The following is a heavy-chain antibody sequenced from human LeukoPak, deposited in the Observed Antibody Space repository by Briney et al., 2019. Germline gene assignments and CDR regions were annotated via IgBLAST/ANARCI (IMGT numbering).Heavy chain of an antibody. CDR3: ARDPGINDDFWSGYRFDY. D-gene: IGHD3-3*01. CDR2: IKQDGSEK. Sequence: PGGSLRLSCAASGFTFSSYWMSWVRQAPGKGLEWVANIKQDGSEKYYVDSVKGRFTISRDNAKNSLYLQMNSLRAEDTAVYYCARDPGINDDFWSGYRFDYWGQGTLVTVSS. CDR1: GFTFSSYW. V-gene: IGHV3-7*01. J-gene: IGHJ4*02.